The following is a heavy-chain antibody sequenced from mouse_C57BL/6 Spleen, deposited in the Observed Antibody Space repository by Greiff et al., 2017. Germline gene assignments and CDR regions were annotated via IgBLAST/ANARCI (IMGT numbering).Heavy chain of an antibody. J-gene: IGHJ2*01. D-gene: IGHD1-1*02. V-gene: IGHV1-61*01. CDR2: IYPSDSET. Sequence: QVQLQQPGAELVRPGSSVKLSCKASGYTFTSYWMDWVKQRPGQGLEWIGNIYPSDSETHYNHKFKDKATLTVDKSSSTAYMQLSSLTSEDSAVYYCARNYDSGHYFDYWGQGTTLTVSS. CDR1: GYTFTSYW. CDR3: ARNYDSGHYFDY.